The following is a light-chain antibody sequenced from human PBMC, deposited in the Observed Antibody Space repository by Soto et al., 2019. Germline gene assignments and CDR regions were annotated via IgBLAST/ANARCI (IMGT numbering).Light chain of an antibody. CDR3: CSYVTTPEI. CDR1: RSYVDDYRY. Sequence: QSALAQPRPVSGSPGQLLTIYCTGNRSYVDDYRYVSWYQHSPGKAPKLVIYDGNKRPSGVPDRFSGSNSGNTASLTISGLQAEDEADYYCCSYVTTPEIFGTGTQVTVL. V-gene: IGLV2-11*01. CDR2: DGN. J-gene: IGLJ1*01.